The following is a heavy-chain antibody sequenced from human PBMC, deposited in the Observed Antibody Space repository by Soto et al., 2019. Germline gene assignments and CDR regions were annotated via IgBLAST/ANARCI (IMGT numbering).Heavy chain of an antibody. CDR1: GDSVSSKSAG. J-gene: IGHJ4*02. CDR3: ARAGQWLFDY. CDR2: TYYRSKWYN. V-gene: IGHV6-1*01. D-gene: IGHD6-19*01. Sequence: SQTLSLTCAISGDSVSSKSAGWNWIRQSPSRGLEWLGRTYYRSKWYNEYAISVKGRITINPDTSKNQFSLQLNSVTPEDTALYYCARAGQWLFDYWRQGTLVTVSS.